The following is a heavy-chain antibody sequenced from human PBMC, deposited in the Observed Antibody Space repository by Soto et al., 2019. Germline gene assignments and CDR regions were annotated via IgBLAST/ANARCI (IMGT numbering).Heavy chain of an antibody. D-gene: IGHD6-19*01. CDR1: GGSISGSY. CDR2: VYYTGST. J-gene: IGHJ4*02. CDR3: ARSVAVPGAHIDY. Sequence: SETLSLTCSVSGGSISGSYWSWIRQSPGKGLEWLGYVYYTGSTNYSPSLRSRVSISVDTSKNEFSLRLSSVTAADTAVYFCARSVAVPGAHIDYWGQGTQVTISS. V-gene: IGHV4-59*01.